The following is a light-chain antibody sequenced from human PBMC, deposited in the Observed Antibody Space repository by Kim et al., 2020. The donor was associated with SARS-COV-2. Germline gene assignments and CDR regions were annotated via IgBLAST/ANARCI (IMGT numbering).Light chain of an antibody. J-gene: IGLJ3*02. CDR2: GNN. CDR3: GTWDSSLSVWV. Sequence: GQKGTSSGTGSSPNIGNNEVSWYQRLPGTAPKRLIYGNNKRPSGIPDRFSGSKSGTAATLGITGLQTGDEADYYCGTWDSSLSVWVFGGGTQLTVL. V-gene: IGLV1-51*01. CDR1: SPNIGNNE.